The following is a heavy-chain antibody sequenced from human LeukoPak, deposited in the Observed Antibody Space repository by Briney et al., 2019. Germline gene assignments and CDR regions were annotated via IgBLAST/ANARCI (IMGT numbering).Heavy chain of an antibody. Sequence: GGSLRLSCAASGFTFNTYAMTWVRQAPGKGLEWVSAIRGDGATRFYADSVKGRFTVSRDNSKNTVYLQMNSLRAEDTAVYYCARGGGYGDYGKSGHGEMLFDIWGQGTMVTSLQ. J-gene: IGHJ3*02. CDR2: IRGDGATR. CDR3: ARGGGYGDYGKSGHGEMLFDI. CDR1: GFTFNTYA. D-gene: IGHD4-17*01. V-gene: IGHV3-23*01.